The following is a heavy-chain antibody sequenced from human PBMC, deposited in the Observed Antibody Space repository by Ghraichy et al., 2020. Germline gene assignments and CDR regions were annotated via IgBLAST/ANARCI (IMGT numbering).Heavy chain of an antibody. J-gene: IGHJ6*02. CDR1: GGAISSYY. CDR3: ARHCVGGGWPRKKFNHYVLDA. Sequence: SATLSLTCSVSGGAISSYYWSWVRKPPGKGLEWIGYIYSSGTTNYNPSLESQVTMSVDTAKNQFSLKLRSVTAADTAVYYCARHCVGGGWPRKKFNHYVLDAWGQGTTVTVSS. V-gene: IGHV4-4*09. D-gene: IGHD3-10*02. CDR2: IYSSGTT.